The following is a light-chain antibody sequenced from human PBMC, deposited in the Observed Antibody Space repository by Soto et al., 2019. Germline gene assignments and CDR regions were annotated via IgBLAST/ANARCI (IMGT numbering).Light chain of an antibody. CDR1: QSVNRN. CDR2: DAS. Sequence: EIVMTQSPATLSVSPGERATLSCRASQSVNRNLAWYQQKPGQTPRLHIYDASSRATGIPARFSGSGSGTDFTLTISSLQSEDFAVYYCQQYNNWPLTFGGGTNVEIK. V-gene: IGKV3-15*01. CDR3: QQYNNWPLT. J-gene: IGKJ4*01.